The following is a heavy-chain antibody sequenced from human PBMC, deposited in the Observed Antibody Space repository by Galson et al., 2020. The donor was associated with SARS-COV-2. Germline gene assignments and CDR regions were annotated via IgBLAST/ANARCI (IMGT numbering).Heavy chain of an antibody. V-gene: IGHV4-4*02. CDR3: VRIKAGYKHYIDQ. CDR1: GFSVSNYDW. D-gene: IGHD3-3*02. J-gene: IGHJ4*02. Sequence: SETLSLTCDVSGFSVSNYDWWSWVRQPPGKGLAWIGEICHSKSPHYNPSLRIRVTISLDNSKNQFPLRLNSVTVADTAMYFCVRIKAGYKHYIDQWGQGTLVTVAP. CDR2: ICHSKSP.